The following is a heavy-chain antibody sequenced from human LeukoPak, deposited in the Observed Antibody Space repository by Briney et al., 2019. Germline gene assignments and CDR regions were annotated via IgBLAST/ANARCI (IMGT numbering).Heavy chain of an antibody. CDR3: ARRPYDSSGYWFDP. CDR1: GGSISSYY. J-gene: IGHJ5*02. Sequence: PSETLSLTGTGSGGSISSYYWSWIRQPPGKGLEWIGYIYYSGSTNYNPSLKSRVTISVDTSKNQFSLKLSSVTAADTAVYYCARRPYDSSGYWFDPWGQGTLVTVSS. V-gene: IGHV4-59*08. D-gene: IGHD3-22*01. CDR2: IYYSGST.